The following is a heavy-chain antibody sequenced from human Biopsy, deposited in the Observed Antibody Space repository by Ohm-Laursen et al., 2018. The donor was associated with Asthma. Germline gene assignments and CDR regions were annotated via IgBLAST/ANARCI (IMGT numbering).Heavy chain of an antibody. CDR1: GFTFSHYN. CDR2: ITDTSRYI. J-gene: IGHJ1*01. CDR3: ARTFHFWSPYHAEHYQL. V-gene: IGHV3-11*06. Sequence: SLRLSCAASGFTFSHYNMNWFRQAPGKGLERVSSITDTSRYIKYADSVKGRFTISRDNAKNSLYLQMNSLRAEDTAVYYCARTFHFWSPYHAEHYQLWGQGTLVTVPS. D-gene: IGHD3-3*02.